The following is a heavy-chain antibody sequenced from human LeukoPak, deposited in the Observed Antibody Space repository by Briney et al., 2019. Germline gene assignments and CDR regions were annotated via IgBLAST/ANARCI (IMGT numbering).Heavy chain of an antibody. CDR1: GGSISSYY. J-gene: IGHJ6*03. Sequence: SETLSLTCTVSGGSISSYYWSWIRQPPGKGLEWIGYIYYSGSTNYNPSLKSRVTISVDTSKNQFSLKLSSVTAADTAVYYCARLAESGYYYYYYYMDVWGKGTTVTVSS. CDR3: ARLAESGYYYYYYYMDV. V-gene: IGHV4-59*12. D-gene: IGHD3-22*01. CDR2: IYYSGST.